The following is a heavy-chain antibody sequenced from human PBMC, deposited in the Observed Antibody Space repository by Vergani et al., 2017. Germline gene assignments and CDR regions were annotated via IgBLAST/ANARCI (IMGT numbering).Heavy chain of an antibody. V-gene: IGHV2-5*01. CDR2: IYWNDDK. J-gene: IGHJ4*02. CDR1: GFSLSTSGVG. Sequence: QITLKESGPTLVKPTQTLTLTCTFSGFSLSTSGVGVGWIRQPPGKALEWLALIYWNDDKRYSTSLKSRPTISKDTSKSQVVLTMTNMDPVDTATYYCARTISRDDYVGHLCDYWGQGTLVTVSS. CDR3: ARTISRDDYVGHLCDY. D-gene: IGHD3-16*01.